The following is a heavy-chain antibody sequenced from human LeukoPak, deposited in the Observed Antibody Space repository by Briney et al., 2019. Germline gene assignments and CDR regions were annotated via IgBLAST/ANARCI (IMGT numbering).Heavy chain of an antibody. CDR3: ARVNSSHYYYYYMDV. CDR2: INHSGST. J-gene: IGHJ6*03. D-gene: IGHD6-13*01. V-gene: IGHV4-34*01. CDR1: GGSFSGYY. Sequence: SETLSLTCAVYGGSFSGYYWSWIRQPPGKGLEWIGEINHSGSTNYNPSLKSRVTISVDTSKNQFSLKLSSVTAADTAVYYCARVNSSHYYYYYMDVWSKGTTVTVSS.